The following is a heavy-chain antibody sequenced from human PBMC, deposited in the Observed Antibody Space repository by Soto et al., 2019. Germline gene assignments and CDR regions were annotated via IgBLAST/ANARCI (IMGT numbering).Heavy chain of an antibody. CDR1: GYALTELS. CDR3: AKVGYYYDSSGYYYDRYFDY. Sequence: GASVKVSCKVSGYALTELSMHWVRQAPGKGLEWMGGFDPEDGETIYAQKFQGRVTMTEDTSTDTAYMELSSLRSEDTAVYYCAKVGYYYDSSGYYYDRYFDYWGQGTLVTVSS. J-gene: IGHJ4*02. D-gene: IGHD3-22*01. CDR2: FDPEDGET. V-gene: IGHV1-24*01.